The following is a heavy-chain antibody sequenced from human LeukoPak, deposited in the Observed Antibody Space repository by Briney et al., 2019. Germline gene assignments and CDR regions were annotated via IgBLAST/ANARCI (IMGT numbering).Heavy chain of an antibody. J-gene: IGHJ5*02. Sequence: PSETLSLTCTVSGRSISSYYWSWIRQPPGKGLEWIGYIYYSGSTNYNPSLKSRVTISVDTPKNQFSLKLSSVTAADTAVYYCARRLRLDWFDPWGQGTLVTVSS. CDR1: GRSISSYY. CDR2: IYYSGST. D-gene: IGHD6-19*01. CDR3: ARRLRLDWFDP. V-gene: IGHV4-59*08.